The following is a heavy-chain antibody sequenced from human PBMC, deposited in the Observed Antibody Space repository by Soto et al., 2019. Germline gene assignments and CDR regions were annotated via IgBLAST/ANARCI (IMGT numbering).Heavy chain of an antibody. D-gene: IGHD3-16*01. V-gene: IGHV3-53*01. CDR2: IHGGGST. CDR1: GFSVSNNH. CDR3: AGRLTTAASLDS. Sequence: VQLVESGGGLIQPGGSLRLSCAASGFSVSNNHMTWIRQTAGKGLELVSFIHGGGSTSYADSVKGRFTISRDNSKNTLYLQMDRLRAEDTAIYYCAGRLTTAASLDSWGQGTLVTVSS. J-gene: IGHJ4*02.